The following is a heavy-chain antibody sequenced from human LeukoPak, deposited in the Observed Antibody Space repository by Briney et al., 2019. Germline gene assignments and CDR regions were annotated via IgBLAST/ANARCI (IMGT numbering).Heavy chain of an antibody. CDR2: IIPIFGTA. J-gene: IGHJ4*02. CDR1: GGTFSSYA. D-gene: IGHD3-22*01. CDR3: AREFSPYDSSGYYYAFDY. Sequence: SVKVSCKASGGTFSSYAISWVRQAPGQGLEWMGGIIPIFGTANYAQKFQGRVAITADESTSTAYMELSSLRSEDTAVYYCAREFSPYDSSGYYYAFDYWGQGTLVTVSS. V-gene: IGHV1-69*13.